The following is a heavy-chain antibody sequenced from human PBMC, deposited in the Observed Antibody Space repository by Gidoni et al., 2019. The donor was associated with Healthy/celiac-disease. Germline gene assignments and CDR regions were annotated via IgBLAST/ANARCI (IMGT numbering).Heavy chain of an antibody. CDR3: AIESIAARIYYYYGMDV. D-gene: IGHD6-6*01. J-gene: IGHJ6*02. V-gene: IGHV4-4*07. CDR1: GGSISSYY. Sequence: QVQLQESGPGLVKPSETLSLTCTVSGGSISSYYWSWIRQPAGKGLEWIGRIYTSGSTNYNTSLKSRVTMSVDTAKNQFSLKLSYVTAADTAVYYCAIESIAARIYYYYGMDVWGQGTTVTVSS. CDR2: IYTSGST.